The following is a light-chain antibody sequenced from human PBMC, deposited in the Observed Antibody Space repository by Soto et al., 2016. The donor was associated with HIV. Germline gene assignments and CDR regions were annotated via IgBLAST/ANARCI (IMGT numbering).Light chain of an antibody. V-gene: IGLV3-19*01. CDR1: SLRSYY. Sequence: SSELTQDPAVSVALGQTVRITCQGDSLRSYYGSWYQQKPGQAPVLVIYGKNSRPSGIPDRFSGSTSGNTASLTITGAQAEDEADYYCDSWDSSGNHLIFGGGTKLTVL. J-gene: IGLJ2*01. CDR3: DSWDSSGNHLI. CDR2: GKN.